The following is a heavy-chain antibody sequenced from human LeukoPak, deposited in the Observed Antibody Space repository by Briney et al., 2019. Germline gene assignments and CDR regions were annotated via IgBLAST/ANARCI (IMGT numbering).Heavy chain of an antibody. CDR3: ARASSSGSFDY. V-gene: IGHV4-30-2*01. J-gene: IGHJ4*02. D-gene: IGHD3-22*01. Sequence: PSQTLSLTCAVSGGSISSGGYSWSWIRQPPGKGLEWIGYIYHSGSTYYNPSLKSRVTISVDRSKNQFSLKLSSVTAADTAVYYCARASSSGSFDYWGQGTLVTVSS. CDR1: GGSISSGGYS. CDR2: IYHSGST.